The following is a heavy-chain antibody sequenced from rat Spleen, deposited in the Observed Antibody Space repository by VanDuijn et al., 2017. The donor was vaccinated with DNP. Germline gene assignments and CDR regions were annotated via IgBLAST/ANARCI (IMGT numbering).Heavy chain of an antibody. D-gene: IGHD1-2*01. CDR2: ISTSGSRT. Sequence: EVQLVGSGGGSVQSGRSLKLSCAASGFSFRNYYMAWVRQTPTRGLEWVAIISTSGSRTYYPDSVKGRFTISRDNAENTVYLQMNNLKEEDTAIYYCACDYYSSYWYFDFWGPGTMVTVSS. CDR3: ACDYYSSYWYFDF. J-gene: IGHJ1*01. V-gene: IGHV5-25*01. CDR1: GFSFRNYY.